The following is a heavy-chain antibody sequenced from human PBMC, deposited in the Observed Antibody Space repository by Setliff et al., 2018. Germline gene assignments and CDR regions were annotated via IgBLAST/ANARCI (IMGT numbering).Heavy chain of an antibody. CDR3: ARYNPGSFAHWFDP. Sequence: PSETLSLTCTVSGASISSSSVNNFWTWIRQLPGKGLEWIGYMNYGGTAYYNPSLKSLVSISIDTSKNQFSLKLASVTAADTVVYYCARYNPGSFAHWFDPWGQGTLVTVSS. D-gene: IGHD3-10*01. J-gene: IGHJ5*02. CDR2: MNYGGTA. CDR1: GASISSSSVNNF. V-gene: IGHV4-31*01.